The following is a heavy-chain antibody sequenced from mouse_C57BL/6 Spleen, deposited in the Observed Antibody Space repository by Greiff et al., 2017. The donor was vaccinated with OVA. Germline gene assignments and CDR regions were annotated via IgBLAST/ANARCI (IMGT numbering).Heavy chain of an antibody. CDR1: GYTFTDYN. V-gene: IGHV1-22*01. J-gene: IGHJ2*01. D-gene: IGHD2-4*01. CDR3: ARRGGYDYDDFDY. CDR2: INPNNGGT. Sequence: SGPELVKPGASVKMSCKASGYTFTDYNMHWVKQSHGKSLEWIGYINPNNGGTSYNQKFKGKATLTVNKSSSTAYMELRSLTSEDSAVYYCARRGGYDYDDFDYWGQGTTLTVSS.